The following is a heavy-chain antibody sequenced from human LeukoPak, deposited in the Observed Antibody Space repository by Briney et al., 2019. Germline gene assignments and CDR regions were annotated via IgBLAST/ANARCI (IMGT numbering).Heavy chain of an antibody. CDR1: GYTFTSYY. V-gene: IGHV1-46*01. J-gene: IGHJ4*02. CDR3: ARDPRIVGATVPYYIDD. CDR2: INPSGGST. D-gene: IGHD1-26*01. Sequence: GASVKVSCKASGYTFTSYYMHWVRQAPGQGLEWMGIINPSGGSTSYAQKFQGRVTMTRDTSTSTVYMELSSLRSEDTAVYYCARDPRIVGATVPYYIDDCGQGTLVTVSS.